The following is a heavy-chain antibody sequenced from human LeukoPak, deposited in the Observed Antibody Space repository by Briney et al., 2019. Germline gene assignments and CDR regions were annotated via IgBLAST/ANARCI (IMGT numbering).Heavy chain of an antibody. CDR2: IYYSGSS. D-gene: IGHD5-24*01. CDR1: GGSINNGGYY. Sequence: PSETLSPTCTVSGGSINNGGYYWSWIRQHPGKGLEWIGYIYYSGSSYYNPSLRSRVTISVDTSKNHFSLKLSSVTAADTAVYYCARNRDGYNSFDYWGQGTLVTASS. J-gene: IGHJ4*02. CDR3: ARNRDGYNSFDY. V-gene: IGHV4-31*03.